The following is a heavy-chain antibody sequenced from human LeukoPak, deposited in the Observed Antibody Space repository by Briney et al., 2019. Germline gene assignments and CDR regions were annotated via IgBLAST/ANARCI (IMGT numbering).Heavy chain of an antibody. CDR1: GFTFSSYG. J-gene: IGHJ4*02. CDR2: ISGSGGST. V-gene: IGHV3-23*01. CDR3: AKVCSSTSCPFDY. Sequence: PGGSLRLSCAASGFTFSSYGMSWVRQAPGKGLEWVSAISGSGGSTYYADSVKGRFTISRDNSKNTLYLQMNSLRAEDTAVYYCAKVCSSTSCPFDYWGQGTLVTVSS. D-gene: IGHD2-2*01.